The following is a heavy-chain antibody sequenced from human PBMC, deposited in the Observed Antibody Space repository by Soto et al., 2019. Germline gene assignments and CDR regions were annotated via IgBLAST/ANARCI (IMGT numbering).Heavy chain of an antibody. D-gene: IGHD2-15*01. J-gene: IGHJ4*02. CDR2: IRSKANSYAT. Sequence: GGSLRLSCAASGLTFSGSAMHWVRQASGKGLEWVGRIRSKANSYATAYAASVKGRFTISRDDSKNTAYLQMNSLKTEDTAVYYCTRHRDYCGGGSCYTPDFDYWGQGTLVTVSS. CDR3: TRHRDYCGGGSCYTPDFDY. V-gene: IGHV3-73*01. CDR1: GLTFSGSA.